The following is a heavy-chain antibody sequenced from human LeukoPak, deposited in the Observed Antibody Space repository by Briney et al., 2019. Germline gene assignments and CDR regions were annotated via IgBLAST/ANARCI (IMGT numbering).Heavy chain of an antibody. CDR2: IYSGGST. CDR1: GFTVSTNY. Sequence: GGPLRLSCAASGFTVSTNYMSWVRQAPGKGLEWVSAIYSGGSTSYADSVKGRFTISRDSSKNTLYFQVNNLRAEDTAVYYCARVVRMAAGMNYYPDYWGQGTLVTVSS. J-gene: IGHJ4*02. CDR3: ARVVRMAAGMNYYPDY. V-gene: IGHV3-53*01. D-gene: IGHD6-13*01.